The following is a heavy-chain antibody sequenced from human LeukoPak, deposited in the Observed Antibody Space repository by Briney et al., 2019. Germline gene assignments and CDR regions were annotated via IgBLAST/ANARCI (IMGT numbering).Heavy chain of an antibody. CDR1: GGTFSTYA. V-gene: IGHV1-69*05. J-gene: IGHJ5*02. CDR3: ARDVGITVADSFDP. D-gene: IGHD6-13*01. CDR2: IIPFLGTA. Sequence: SVKVSCKASGGTFSTYAITWVRLAPGQGLERMGGIIPFLGTANYAQKFQGRVTMTTDTSTSTVYMEVRGLRSDDTAMYYCARDVGITVADSFDPWGQGTLVTVSS.